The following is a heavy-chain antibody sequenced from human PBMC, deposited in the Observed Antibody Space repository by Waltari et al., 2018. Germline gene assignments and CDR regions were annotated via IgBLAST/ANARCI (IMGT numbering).Heavy chain of an antibody. V-gene: IGHV1-2*06. Sequence: QVQLVQSGAEVKKPGASVKVSCKASGYTFTGYYMHWVRQAPGQGLEWMGRINPNSGGTNYAQKFQGRVTMTRDTSKNQFSLKLSSVTAADTAVYYCARVGYGDLDYWGQGTLVTVSS. D-gene: IGHD5-18*01. J-gene: IGHJ4*02. CDR3: ARVGYGDLDY. CDR2: INPNSGGT. CDR1: GYTFTGYY.